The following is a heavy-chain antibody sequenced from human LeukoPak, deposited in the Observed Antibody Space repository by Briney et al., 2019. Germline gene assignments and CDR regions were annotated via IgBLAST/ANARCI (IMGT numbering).Heavy chain of an antibody. CDR2: ISASSGIP. Sequence: GGSLRLSCAASGFTFDNSGMNWVRQAPGKGLDWVSSISASSGIPSYADSVKGRFAVSRDNSKNTLYLQMSNLRADDTAVYYCAKDQGFYSNYGVGYWGQGTLVTVSS. V-gene: IGHV3-23*01. CDR3: AKDQGFYSNYGVGY. D-gene: IGHD4-11*01. J-gene: IGHJ4*02. CDR1: GFTFDNSG.